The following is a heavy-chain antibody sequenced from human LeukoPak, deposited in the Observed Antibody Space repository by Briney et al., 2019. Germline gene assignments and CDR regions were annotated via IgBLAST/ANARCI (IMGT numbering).Heavy chain of an antibody. J-gene: IGHJ4*02. CDR1: GGSITSYY. Sequence: SETLSLTCTVSGGSITSYYWSWIRQPPGKGLEWIGYIYYSGSTNYNPSLKSRVTISVDTSKNQFSLKVNSVTAADTAVYYCARNRYSSSWYYFDYWGQGTLVTVSS. CDR3: ARNRYSSSWYYFDY. V-gene: IGHV4-59*08. CDR2: IYYSGST. D-gene: IGHD6-13*01.